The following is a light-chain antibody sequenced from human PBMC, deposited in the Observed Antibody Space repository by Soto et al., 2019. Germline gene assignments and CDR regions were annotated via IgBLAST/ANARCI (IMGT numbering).Light chain of an antibody. V-gene: IGKV4-1*01. CDR3: QQYYTTPWT. Sequence: DFVMTQSPDSLDVSLGERATINCKSSRSVRYNVNNKNYLAWYQQKPGQPPQLLIYWASIRESGVPDRFSGSGSGTDFALTISSLQAEDVAVYYCQQYYTTPWTFGQGTKVEIK. CDR2: WAS. CDR1: RSVRYNVNNKNY. J-gene: IGKJ1*01.